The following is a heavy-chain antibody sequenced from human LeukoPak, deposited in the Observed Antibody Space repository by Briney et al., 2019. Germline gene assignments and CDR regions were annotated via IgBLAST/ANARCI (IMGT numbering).Heavy chain of an antibody. V-gene: IGHV4-34*01. CDR2: INHSGST. CDR1: GGSFSGYY. Sequence: SETLSLTCAVYGGSFSGYYWSWIRQPPGKGLEWIGEINHSGSTNYNPSLKSRVTISVDTSKNQFSLKLSSVTAADTAVYYCARGYQLLYKGYFDYWGQGTLVTVSS. CDR3: ARGYQLLYKGYFDY. D-gene: IGHD2-2*01. J-gene: IGHJ4*02.